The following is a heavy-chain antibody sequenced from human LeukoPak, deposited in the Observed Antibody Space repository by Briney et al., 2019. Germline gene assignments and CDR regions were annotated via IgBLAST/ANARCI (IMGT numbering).Heavy chain of an antibody. D-gene: IGHD1-26*01. CDR2: ISSSSSYI. Sequence: PGGSLRLSCAASGFTFSSYSMNWVRQAPGKGLEWVSSISSSSSYIYYADSVKGRFTISRDNAKNSLYLQMNSLRAEDTAVYYCAGHSGSYWEYYYYGMDVWGQGTTVTVSS. CDR3: AGHSGSYWEYYYYGMDV. J-gene: IGHJ6*02. CDR1: GFTFSSYS. V-gene: IGHV3-21*01.